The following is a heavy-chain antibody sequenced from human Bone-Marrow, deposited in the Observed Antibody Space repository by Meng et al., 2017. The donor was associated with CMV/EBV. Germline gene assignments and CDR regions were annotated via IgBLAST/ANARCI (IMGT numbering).Heavy chain of an antibody. V-gene: IGHV2-70*20. CDR1: GFSLSTSGMC. CDR2: IDWDDDK. D-gene: IGHD3-3*01. Sequence: PTLVKPTQTLTLTCTFSGFSLSTSGMCVSWVRQPPGKALEWLALIDWDDDKYYSTSLKTRLTISKDTSKNQVVLTMTNMDPVDTATYYCARTPTYDFWSGYSSYYYGMDVWGQGTTVTVSS. CDR3: ARTPTYDFWSGYSSYYYGMDV. J-gene: IGHJ6*02.